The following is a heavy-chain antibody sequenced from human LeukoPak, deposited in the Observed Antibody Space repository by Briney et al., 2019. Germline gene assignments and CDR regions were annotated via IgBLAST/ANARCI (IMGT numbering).Heavy chain of an antibody. CDR1: GFTFSSYA. J-gene: IGHJ4*02. CDR2: ISGSGGST. V-gene: IGHV3-23*01. D-gene: IGHD2-2*01. Sequence: PGGSLRLSCAASGFTFSSYAMSWVPQAPGKGRECVSAISGSGGSTYYADSVKGRFTISRDNSMNTLYLQMNSLRAEDTAVYYCAKDLERYCSSTSCPIFDYWGQGTLDTVSS. CDR3: AKDLERYCSSTSCPIFDY.